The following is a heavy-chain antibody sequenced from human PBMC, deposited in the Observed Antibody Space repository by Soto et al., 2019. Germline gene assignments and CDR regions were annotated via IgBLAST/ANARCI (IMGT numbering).Heavy chain of an antibody. J-gene: IGHJ5*02. Sequence: QVQLQESGPGLVKPSQTLSLTCTVSGGSISSGGYYWSWIRQHPGKGLEWIGYIYYSGSTYYNPSLKMRVTISVDTSKNQFSLKLSSVTAADTAVYYCARDHPGSSPRKNWFDPWGQGTLVTVSS. CDR1: GGSISSGGYY. CDR3: ARDHPGSSPRKNWFDP. V-gene: IGHV4-31*03. CDR2: IYYSGST. D-gene: IGHD6-6*01.